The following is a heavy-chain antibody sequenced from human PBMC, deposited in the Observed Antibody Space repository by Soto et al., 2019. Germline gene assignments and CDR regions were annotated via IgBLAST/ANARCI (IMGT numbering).Heavy chain of an antibody. V-gene: IGHV1-46*01. CDR2: INPSGGSA. Sequence: ASVKVSCKASGGTFSSYAISWVRQAPGQGLEWMGIINPSGGSASYAQKFQGRFTISRDNSKNTLYLQMNSLRAEDTAVYYCARDLGFSYYGMDVWGQGTTVTVSS. D-gene: IGHD3-16*01. J-gene: IGHJ6*02. CDR1: GGTFSSYA. CDR3: ARDLGFSYYGMDV.